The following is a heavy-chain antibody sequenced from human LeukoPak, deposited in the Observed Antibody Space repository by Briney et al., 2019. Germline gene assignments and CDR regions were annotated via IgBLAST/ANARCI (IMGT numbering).Heavy chain of an antibody. Sequence: ASVKVSCTASGYTFTSYGISWVRQAPGQGLEWMGWISTNNGNTNYAQKLQGRVTMTTDTSTSTAYMELRSLRSDDTAVYYCARAKGITIFGVVTSPGWFDPWGQGTLVTVSS. V-gene: IGHV1-18*01. D-gene: IGHD3-3*01. CDR1: GYTFTSYG. CDR3: ARAKGITIFGVVTSPGWFDP. CDR2: ISTNNGNT. J-gene: IGHJ5*02.